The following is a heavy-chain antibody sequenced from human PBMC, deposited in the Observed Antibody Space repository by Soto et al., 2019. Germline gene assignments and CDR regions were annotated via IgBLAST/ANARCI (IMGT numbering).Heavy chain of an antibody. CDR1: GYTFTSYG. CDR3: ARVGDYGDYVSRGLVDV. CDR2: ISAYNGNT. V-gene: IGHV1-18*04. J-gene: IGHJ6*02. Sequence: QVQLVQSGAEVKKPGASVKVSCKASGYTFTSYGISWVRQAPGQGLEWMGWISAYNGNTNYAQKLQGRVTITTDTSTSTAYMELRSLRSDDTAVYYCARVGDYGDYVSRGLVDVWGQGTTVTVSS. D-gene: IGHD4-17*01.